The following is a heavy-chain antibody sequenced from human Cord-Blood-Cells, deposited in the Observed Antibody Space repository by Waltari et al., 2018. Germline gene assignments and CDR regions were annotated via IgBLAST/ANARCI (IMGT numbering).Heavy chain of an antibody. CDR3: AGSGYSSSWYDT. Sequence: QVQLQQWGAGLLKPSETLSLTCAVSGGSFSSYYWSWIRQPPGKGLEWIGEINHSGSTNYNPSLKSRVTISVDTSKNQFSLKLSSVTAADTAVYYCAGSGYSSSWYDTWGQGTLVTVSS. D-gene: IGHD6-13*01. V-gene: IGHV4-34*01. CDR1: GGSFSSYY. CDR2: INHSGST. J-gene: IGHJ5*02.